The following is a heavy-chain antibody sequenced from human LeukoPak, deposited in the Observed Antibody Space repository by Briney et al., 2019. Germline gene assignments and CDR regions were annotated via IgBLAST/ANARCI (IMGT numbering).Heavy chain of an antibody. Sequence: TLSLTCTVSGGSISSGGYYWSWIRQPPGKGLEWIGYIYHSGSTYYNPSLKSRVTISVDRSKNQFSLKLSSVTAADTAVYYCARNYYYDSSGYYVDAFDIWGQGTMVTVSS. J-gene: IGHJ3*02. V-gene: IGHV4-30-2*01. CDR2: IYHSGST. CDR3: ARNYYYDSSGYYVDAFDI. D-gene: IGHD3-22*01. CDR1: GGSISSGGYY.